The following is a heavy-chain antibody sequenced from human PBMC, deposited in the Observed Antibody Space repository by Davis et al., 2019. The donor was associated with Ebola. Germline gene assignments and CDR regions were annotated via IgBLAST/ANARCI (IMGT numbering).Heavy chain of an antibody. CDR3: ATWGMDI. D-gene: IGHD3-16*01. CDR1: GGSISSHY. Sequence: PSETLSLTCTVSGGSISSHYWSWIRQPPGKGLEWIGYIYYSGSTNYNPSLKSRVTISVDTSKNQFSLKLSSVTAADTAVYYCATWGMDIWGQGTMVTVSS. V-gene: IGHV4-59*11. J-gene: IGHJ3*02. CDR2: IYYSGST.